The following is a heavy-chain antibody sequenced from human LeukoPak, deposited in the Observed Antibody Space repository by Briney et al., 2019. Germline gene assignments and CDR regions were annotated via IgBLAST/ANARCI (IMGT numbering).Heavy chain of an antibody. CDR2: ISYLSSHV. Sequence: PGGSLRLSCAASGFTFDDYAMHWVRQAPGKGLEWVSSISYLSSHVYYGDSVKGRFSISRDNAKNSLYLQMNSLGAEDTAIYYCGRAFPPLRTSSAGDLWGQGILVTVSS. CDR1: GFTFDDYA. J-gene: IGHJ4*02. D-gene: IGHD3-16*01. V-gene: IGHV3-21*01. CDR3: GRAFPPLRTSSAGDL.